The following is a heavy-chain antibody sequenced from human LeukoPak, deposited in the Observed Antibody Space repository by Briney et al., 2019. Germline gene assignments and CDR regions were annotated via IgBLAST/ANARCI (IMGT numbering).Heavy chain of an antibody. Sequence: SVKVSCKASGGTFSSYAISWVRQAPGQGLEWMGGIIPIFGTANYAQKFQGRVTITADESTSTAYMELSSLRSEDTAVYYCARLGPFYDSSSYGDCNWFDPWGQGTLVTVSS. CDR3: ARLGPFYDSSSYGDCNWFDP. CDR1: GGTFSSYA. V-gene: IGHV1-69*13. J-gene: IGHJ5*02. CDR2: IIPIFGTA. D-gene: IGHD3-22*01.